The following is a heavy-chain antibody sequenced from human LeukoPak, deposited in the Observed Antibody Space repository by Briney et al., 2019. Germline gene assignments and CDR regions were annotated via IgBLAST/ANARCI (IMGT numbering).Heavy chain of an antibody. CDR3: ATSNGHLDN. D-gene: IGHD2/OR15-2a*01. V-gene: IGHV3-11*04. CDR2: ITASSNTI. J-gene: IGHJ4*02. Sequence: LSLTCAVYGGSFSGYYWSWIRQPPGKGLEWISYITASSNTIYYADSVKGRFTISRDNAKNSLYLQMNSLRAEDTAVYYCATSNGHLDNWGQGTLVTVSS. CDR1: GGSFSGYY.